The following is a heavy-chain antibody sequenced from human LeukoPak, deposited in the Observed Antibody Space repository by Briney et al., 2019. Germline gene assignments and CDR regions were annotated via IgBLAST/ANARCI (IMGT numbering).Heavy chain of an antibody. V-gene: IGHV3-30*02. D-gene: IGHD2-15*01. CDR1: GFSFSSYG. CDR2: LRYDATSN. CDR3: AKDLGYCSSGSCTTIDY. Sequence: PGGSLRLSCAASGFSFSSYGMHWVRQAPGKGLEWVSFLRYDATSNYYAESVKGRFTISRDNSKNTLYLQMNSLRAEDTAVYYCAKDLGYCSSGSCTTIDYWGQGTLVTVSS. J-gene: IGHJ4*02.